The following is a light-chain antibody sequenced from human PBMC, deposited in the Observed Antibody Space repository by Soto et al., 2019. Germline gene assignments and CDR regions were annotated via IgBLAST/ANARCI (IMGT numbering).Light chain of an antibody. V-gene: IGKV1-33*01. CDR3: QQFDDLPIT. J-gene: IGKJ5*01. Sequence: DIQMTQSPSSLSASVGDRVTITCQATQDITNYLNWYQQKPGKAPKLLIYDASNLETGVPSRFSGGGSVTHFTFTSSSLQPEDIATYYCQQFDDLPITFGQGTRLEIK. CDR2: DAS. CDR1: QDITNY.